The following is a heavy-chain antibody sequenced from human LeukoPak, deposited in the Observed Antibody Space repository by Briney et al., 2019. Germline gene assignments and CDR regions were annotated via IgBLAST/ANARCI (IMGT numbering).Heavy chain of an antibody. Sequence: SETLSLTCTVSGGSISSGSYYWSWIRQPAGKGLEWIGRMYTSGSTNYNPSLKSRVTTSVDTSKSQFSLRLSSVTAADTAVYYCARHGNIVVVPTASKAFDIWGQGTMVTVSS. CDR3: ARHGNIVVVPTASKAFDI. J-gene: IGHJ3*02. V-gene: IGHV4-61*02. D-gene: IGHD2-2*01. CDR2: MYTSGST. CDR1: GGSISSGSYY.